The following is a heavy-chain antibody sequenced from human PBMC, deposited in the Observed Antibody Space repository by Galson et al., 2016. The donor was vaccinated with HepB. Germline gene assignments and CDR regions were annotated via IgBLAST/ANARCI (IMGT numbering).Heavy chain of an antibody. CDR2: INSDGSSA. CDR1: AFTFSTYW. CDR3: ARALRDDFWRGYYSGNLYYYGIDV. D-gene: IGHD3-3*01. J-gene: IGHJ6*02. Sequence: SLRLSCAASAFTFSTYWMYWVRQAPGKGLVWVSRINSDGSSANYAESVKGRFTISRDNAKNTLYLQANSLRAEDTAVYYCARALRDDFWRGYYSGNLYYYGIDVWGQGTTVTVSS. V-gene: IGHV3-74*01.